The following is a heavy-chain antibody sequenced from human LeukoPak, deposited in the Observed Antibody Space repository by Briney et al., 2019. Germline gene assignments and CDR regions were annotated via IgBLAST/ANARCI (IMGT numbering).Heavy chain of an antibody. CDR3: ARPNYCSGGSCSFDY. CDR2: IYPGDSDT. D-gene: IGHD2-15*01. Sequence: GESLKISCKGSGYSFTSYWIGWVRQMPGKGLEWMGIIYPGDSDTRYSPSFQGQVTISADKSISTAYLQWSSLKASDTAMYYCARPNYCSGGSCSFDYWGQGTPVTVSS. J-gene: IGHJ4*02. V-gene: IGHV5-51*01. CDR1: GYSFTSYW.